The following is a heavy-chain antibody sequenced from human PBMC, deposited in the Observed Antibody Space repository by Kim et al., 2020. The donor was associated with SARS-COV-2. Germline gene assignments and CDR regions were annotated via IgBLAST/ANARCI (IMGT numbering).Heavy chain of an antibody. Sequence: ASVKVSCQAFGYTFTSYGISWVRQAPGQGPEWMGWISGYNGNTNYAQKVQDRVAMTTETSSNTAYLELRSLKVDDTAVYFCARDLVVGPQILGYWGQGTLVTVSS. J-gene: IGHJ1*01. V-gene: IGHV1-18*04. CDR3: ARDLVVGPQILGY. CDR1: GYTFTSYG. D-gene: IGHD2-8*02. CDR2: ISGYNGNT.